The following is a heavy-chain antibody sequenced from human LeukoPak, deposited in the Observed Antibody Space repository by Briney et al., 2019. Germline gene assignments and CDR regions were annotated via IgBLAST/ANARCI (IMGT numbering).Heavy chain of an antibody. J-gene: IGHJ4*02. V-gene: IGHV3-7*01. CDR1: GFTYSSYW. CDR2: IKQDGSER. CDR3: ARGDYGDAQSVD. D-gene: IGHD4-17*01. Sequence: PGGSLRLXCAASGFTYSSYWMSWDRQAPGKGLEWVANIKQDGSERYYVDSVKGRFTVSRDNAKNSLYLQMNSLRAEDTAVYYCARGDYGDAQSVDWGQGTLVTVSS.